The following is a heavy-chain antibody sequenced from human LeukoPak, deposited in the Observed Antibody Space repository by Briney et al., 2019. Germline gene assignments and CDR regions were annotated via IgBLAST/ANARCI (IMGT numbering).Heavy chain of an antibody. CDR3: ARSGGSSSGSLGLWYSDI. Sequence: TETLSLTCTVSGGSISSYFLTWIRQPAGRGLEWIWDIYSSGSFKYNPSLKSRVTTSIDTSKNQLSLKLNSVTAADTAVYYCARSGGSSSGSLGLWYSDIWGQGTMVTVSS. CDR2: IYSSGSF. CDR1: GGSISSYF. D-gene: IGHD6-19*01. V-gene: IGHV4-4*07. J-gene: IGHJ3*02.